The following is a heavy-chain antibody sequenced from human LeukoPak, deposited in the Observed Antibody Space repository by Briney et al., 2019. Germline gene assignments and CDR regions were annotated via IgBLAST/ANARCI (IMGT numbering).Heavy chain of an antibody. J-gene: IGHJ6*02. CDR3: ATADNYSKGPYGMDV. V-gene: IGHV1-2*02. Sequence: ASVKVSCKASGYTFTGYYMHWVRQAPGQGLEWMGWINPNSGGTNYAQKFQGRVTMTEDTSTDTAYMELSSLRSEDTAVYYCATADNYSKGPYGMDVWGQGTTVTVSS. D-gene: IGHD4-4*01. CDR1: GYTFTGYY. CDR2: INPNSGGT.